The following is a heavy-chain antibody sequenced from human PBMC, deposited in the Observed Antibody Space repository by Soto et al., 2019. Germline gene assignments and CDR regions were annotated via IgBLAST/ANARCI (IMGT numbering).Heavy chain of an antibody. CDR3: AKHDLGISRLLDY. D-gene: IGHD3-3*01. CDR2: ISPNSGTT. J-gene: IGHJ4*02. CDR1: GFSFSSHS. Sequence: EVQLMESGGGLVQPGGSPRVSCAASGFSFSSHSMSWARQAPGKGLEWVSAISPNSGTTVFADSVKGRFTISRDNSKNTLFLQMDSLSAEDTAIYYCAKHDLGISRLLDYWGQGTLVTVSS. V-gene: IGHV3-23*01.